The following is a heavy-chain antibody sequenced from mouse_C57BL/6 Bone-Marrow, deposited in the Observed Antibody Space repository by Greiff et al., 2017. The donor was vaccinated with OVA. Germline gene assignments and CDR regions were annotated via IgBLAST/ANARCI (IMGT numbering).Heavy chain of an antibody. CDR1: GYAFTNYL. Sequence: QVQLQQSGAELVRPGTSVKVSCKASGYAFTNYLIEWVKQRPGQGLEWIGVINPGSGGTNYNEKFKGKATLTADKSSSTAYMQLSSLTSEDSAVYCCARCDGYFDYWGQGTTLTVSS. CDR2: INPGSGGT. J-gene: IGHJ2*01. V-gene: IGHV1-54*01. CDR3: ARCDGYFDY. D-gene: IGHD2-3*01.